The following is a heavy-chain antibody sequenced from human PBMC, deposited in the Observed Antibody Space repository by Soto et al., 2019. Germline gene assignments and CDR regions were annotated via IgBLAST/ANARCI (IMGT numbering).Heavy chain of an antibody. Sequence: QVQLVESGGGVVQPGRSLRLSCAASGFTFSSYAMHWVRQAPGKGLEWVAVISYDGSNKYYADSVKGRFTISRDNSKNTLYPQMNSLRAEDTAVYYCARDTGGVPAAMCYWGQGTLVTVSS. V-gene: IGHV3-30-3*01. CDR3: ARDTGGVPAAMCY. CDR2: ISYDGSNK. CDR1: GFTFSSYA. D-gene: IGHD2-2*01. J-gene: IGHJ4*02.